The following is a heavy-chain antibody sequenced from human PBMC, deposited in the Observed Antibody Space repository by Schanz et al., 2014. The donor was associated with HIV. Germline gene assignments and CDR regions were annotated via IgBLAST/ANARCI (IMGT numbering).Heavy chain of an antibody. CDR3: AKTSYGWYFDY. CDR2: ISPGGDTI. J-gene: IGHJ4*02. Sequence: EVQLVESGGGLVKPGGSLRLSCTASGFSFSSHTMNWVRQAPGKGLEWLSYISPGGDTIYYADSVRGRFTISRDNSKNTLYFQMNSLRAEDTAIYYCAKTSYGWYFDYWGQGTLVTVSS. D-gene: IGHD6-19*01. CDR1: GFSFSSHT. V-gene: IGHV3-48*01.